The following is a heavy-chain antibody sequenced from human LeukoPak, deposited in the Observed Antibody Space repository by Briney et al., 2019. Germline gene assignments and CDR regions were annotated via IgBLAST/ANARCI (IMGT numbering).Heavy chain of an antibody. V-gene: IGHV4-4*07. J-gene: IGHJ4*02. D-gene: IGHD2-2*01. CDR3: ARLPDIVVVPAAEIAVAAIDY. Sequence: SETLSLTCTVSGGSISSYYWSWIRQPAGKGLEWIGRIYTSGSTNYNPSLKSRVTISVDTSKNQFSLKLSSVTAADTAVYYCARLPDIVVVPAAEIAVAAIDYWGQGTLVTVSS. CDR1: GGSISSYY. CDR2: IYTSGST.